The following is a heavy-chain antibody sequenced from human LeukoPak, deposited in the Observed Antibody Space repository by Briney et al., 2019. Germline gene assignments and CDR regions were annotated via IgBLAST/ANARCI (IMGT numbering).Heavy chain of an antibody. V-gene: IGHV1-18*01. CDR2: ISAYNGNT. D-gene: IGHD6-13*01. CDR3: ARVSSSTKLQEPDY. CDR1: GYTFTSYG. J-gene: IGHJ4*02. Sequence: GASVKVSCKASGYTFTSYGISWVRQAPGQGLEWMGWISAYNGNTNYAQKLQGRVTMTTDTSTSTAYMELRSLRSDDTAVYYCARVSSSTKLQEPDYWGQGTLVTVSS.